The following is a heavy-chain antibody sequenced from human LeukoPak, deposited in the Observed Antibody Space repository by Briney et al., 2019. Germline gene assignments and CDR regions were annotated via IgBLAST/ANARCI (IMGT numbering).Heavy chain of an antibody. CDR2: IYYGGST. CDR3: ARASLLEWLFLGDAFDI. V-gene: IGHV4-61*01. Sequence: PSETLSLTCAVSGYSISSGYYWGWIRQPPGKGLEWIGYIYYGGSTNYNPSLKSRVTISVDTSKNQFSLKLSSVTAADTAVYYCARASLLEWLFLGDAFDIWGQGTMVTASS. CDR1: GYSISSGYY. J-gene: IGHJ3*02. D-gene: IGHD3-3*01.